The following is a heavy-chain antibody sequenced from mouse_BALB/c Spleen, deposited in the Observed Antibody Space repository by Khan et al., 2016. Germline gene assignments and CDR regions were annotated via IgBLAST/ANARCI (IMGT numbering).Heavy chain of an antibody. Sequence: EVQLVASGGGLVQPKGSLKLSCAASGFTFNTYAMNWVRQAPGKGLEWVARIRSKSNNYATYYADSVKDRFTISRDDSQSMLYLQMNNLKTEDTAMYYCVREANPYAMDYWGQGTSVTVSS. V-gene: IGHV10-1*02. CDR3: VREANPYAMDY. CDR2: IRSKSNNYAT. CDR1: GFTFNTYA. D-gene: IGHD1-1*01. J-gene: IGHJ4*01.